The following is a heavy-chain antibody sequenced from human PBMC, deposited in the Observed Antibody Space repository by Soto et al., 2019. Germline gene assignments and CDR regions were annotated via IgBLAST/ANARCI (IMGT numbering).Heavy chain of an antibody. J-gene: IGHJ6*03. CDR3: ARGRVTMVRGVTNYYMDV. Sequence: QVQLVQSGAEVKKPVASVKVSCKASGYTFTSYDINWVRQATGQGLEWLGWMNPNSGNTGYAQKFQGRVTMTRNTSISTAYMELSSLRSEDTAVYYCARGRVTMVRGVTNYYMDVWGKGTTVTVSS. CDR2: MNPNSGNT. CDR1: GYTFTSYD. V-gene: IGHV1-8*01. D-gene: IGHD3-10*01.